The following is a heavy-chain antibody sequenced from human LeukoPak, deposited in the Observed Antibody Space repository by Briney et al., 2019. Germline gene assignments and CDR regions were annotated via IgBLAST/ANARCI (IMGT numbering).Heavy chain of an antibody. V-gene: IGHV3-7*04. CDR3: ARDVGKGYFDY. CDR1: GFTFNRNW. J-gene: IGHJ4*02. Sequence: GGSLRLSCAASGFTFNRNWMSWLRQAPGKGLEWVANIKEDGSVKNYEDSVKGRFTISRDNAANSVSLLLNSLRAEDTAIYYCARDVGKGYFDYWGQGTLVTVSS. CDR2: IKEDGSVK.